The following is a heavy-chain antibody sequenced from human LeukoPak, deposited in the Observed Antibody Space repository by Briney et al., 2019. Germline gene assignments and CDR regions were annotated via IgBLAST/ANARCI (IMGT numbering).Heavy chain of an antibody. D-gene: IGHD3-3*01. CDR1: GYTFTGYY. J-gene: IGHJ6*03. Sequence: ASVKVFCKASGYTFTGYYMHWVRQAPGQGLEWMGWVNPNSGNTGYAQKFQGRVTITRNTSISTAYMELSSLRSEDTAVYYCAREVQAYDFWSTDYYMDVWGKGTTVTVSS. CDR2: VNPNSGNT. V-gene: IGHV1-8*03. CDR3: AREVQAYDFWSTDYYMDV.